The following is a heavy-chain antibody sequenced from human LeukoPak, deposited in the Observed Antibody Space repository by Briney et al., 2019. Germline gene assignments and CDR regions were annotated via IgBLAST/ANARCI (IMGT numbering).Heavy chain of an antibody. Sequence: SVKVSCKASGGTFSSYAISWVRQAPGQGLEWMGGIIPIFGTANYAQKFQGRVTITTDESTSTAYMELRSLRSDDTAVYYCARHGSYYDFWSGYYKDYWGQGTLVTVSS. V-gene: IGHV1-69*05. J-gene: IGHJ4*02. CDR1: GGTFSSYA. CDR2: IIPIFGTA. D-gene: IGHD3-3*01. CDR3: ARHGSYYDFWSGYYKDY.